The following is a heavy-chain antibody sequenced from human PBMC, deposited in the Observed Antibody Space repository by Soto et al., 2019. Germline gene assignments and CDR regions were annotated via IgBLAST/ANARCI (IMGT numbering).Heavy chain of an antibody. V-gene: IGHV3-30-3*01. D-gene: IGHD1-26*01. J-gene: IGHJ1*01. CDR2: ISYDGSNK. Sequence: PGGSLRLSCAASGFTFSSYAMHWVRQAPGKGLEWVAVISYDGSNKYYADSVKGRFTISRDNSKNTLYLQMNSLRAEDTAVYYCASEDSGSYFQHWGQGTLVTVSS. CDR3: ASEDSGSYFQH. CDR1: GFTFSSYA.